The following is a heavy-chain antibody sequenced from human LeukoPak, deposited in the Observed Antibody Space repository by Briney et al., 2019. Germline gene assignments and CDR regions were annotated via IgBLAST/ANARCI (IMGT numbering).Heavy chain of an antibody. Sequence: GGSLRLSCAASGFTFSSHAMSWVRQAPGEGRGWVSAISGSGGSTYYADSMRGRFTISRDNSKNTLYLQMISLRAEDTAVYFCAKSRSGSANWALRIFDNWGQGTLVTVSS. CDR3: AKSRSGSANWALRIFDN. J-gene: IGHJ4*02. D-gene: IGHD1-1*01. V-gene: IGHV3-23*01. CDR1: GFTFSSHA. CDR2: ISGSGGST.